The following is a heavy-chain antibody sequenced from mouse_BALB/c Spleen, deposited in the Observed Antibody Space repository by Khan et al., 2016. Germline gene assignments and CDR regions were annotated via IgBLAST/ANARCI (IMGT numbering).Heavy chain of an antibody. V-gene: IGHV7-3*02. CDR1: GFTFTDYY. J-gene: IGHJ2*01. CDR2: IRNKANGYTT. D-gene: IGHD4-1*01. CDR3: ARTGYYFDY. Sequence: EVELVESGGGLVQPGGSLRLSCATSGFTFTDYYMRHIRQPPGKALEWLGFIRNKANGYTTEYSASVKGRFTISRDNSQSILYLQMNTLRAEDSATYYCARTGYYFDYWGQGTTLTVSS.